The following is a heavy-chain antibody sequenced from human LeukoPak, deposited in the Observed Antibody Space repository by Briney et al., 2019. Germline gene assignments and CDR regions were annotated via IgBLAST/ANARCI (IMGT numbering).Heavy chain of an antibody. V-gene: IGHV3-23*01. CDR2: ISGSGSDT. CDR3: AKDPRGSRGYFDY. D-gene: IGHD3-10*01. CDR1: GFTFSRNA. J-gene: IGHJ4*02. Sequence: GGSLRLSRAASGFTFSRNAMIWVRQAPGKGLEWVSAISGSGSDTYYADSVKGRFTISRDNSKNTVYLRMNSLRAEDTAIYYCAKDPRGSRGYFDYWGQGTLVTVSS.